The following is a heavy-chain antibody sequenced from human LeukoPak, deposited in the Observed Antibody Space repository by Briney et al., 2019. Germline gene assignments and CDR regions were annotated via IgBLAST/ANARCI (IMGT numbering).Heavy chain of an antibody. J-gene: IGHJ6*04. CDR1: GGSFSGYY. CDR3: ARERPSYYGMDD. Sequence: PSETLSLTCAVYGGSFSGYYWSWIRQPPGKGLEWIGEINHSGSTYYNPSLKSRVTISVDTSKNQFSLKLSSVTAADTAVYYCARERPSYYGMDDWGKGTTVTVSS. V-gene: IGHV4-34*09. CDR2: INHSGST.